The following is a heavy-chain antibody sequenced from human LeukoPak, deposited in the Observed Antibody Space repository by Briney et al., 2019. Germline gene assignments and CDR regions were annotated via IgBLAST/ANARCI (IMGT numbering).Heavy chain of an antibody. CDR3: ARDLAYSSSWLYYYYYMDV. V-gene: IGHV1-46*01. CDR1: GYTFTSYY. J-gene: IGHJ6*03. Sequence: ASVTVSCKASGYTFTSYYMHWVRQAPGQGLEWMGIINPSGGSTSYAQKFQGRVTMTRDMSTSTVYMELSSLRSEDTAVYYCARDLAYSSSWLYYYYYMDVWGKGTTVTVSS. D-gene: IGHD6-6*01. CDR2: INPSGGST.